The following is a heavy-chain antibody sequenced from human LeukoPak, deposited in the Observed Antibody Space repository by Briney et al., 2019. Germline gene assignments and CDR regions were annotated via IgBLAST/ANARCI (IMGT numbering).Heavy chain of an antibody. D-gene: IGHD1-26*01. J-gene: IGHJ3*02. V-gene: IGHV1-58*02. CDR3: AAAVVGAYGGAFDI. Sequence: GASVKVSCKASGSTFASSAMQWVRQARGQRLEWIGWIVVGSGNTNYAQKFQERVTITRDMSTSTAFMELSSLRSEDTAVYYRAAAVVGAYGGAFDIWGQGTMVTVSS. CDR2: IVVGSGNT. CDR1: GSTFASSA.